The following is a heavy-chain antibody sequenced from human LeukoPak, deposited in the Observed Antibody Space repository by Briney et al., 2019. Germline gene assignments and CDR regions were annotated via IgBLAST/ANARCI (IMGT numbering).Heavy chain of an antibody. D-gene: IGHD3-22*01. CDR2: IKSKTDGGTT. J-gene: IGHJ4*02. CDR1: GFTFSNAW. Sequence: GGSLRLSCAASGFTFSNAWMSWVRQAPGKGLEWVGRIKSKTDGGTTDYAAPVKGRFTISKDGSKTTLYLQMNSLKTEDTAVYYCTTVPYYYDDSGYYHGVFDYWGQGTLVTVSS. V-gene: IGHV3-15*01. CDR3: TTVPYYYDDSGYYHGVFDY.